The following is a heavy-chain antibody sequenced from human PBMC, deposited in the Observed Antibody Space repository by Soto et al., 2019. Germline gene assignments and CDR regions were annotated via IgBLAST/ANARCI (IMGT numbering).Heavy chain of an antibody. Sequence: SETLSLTCTVSGGSITTGGSYWSWIRQHLGKGLEWIGNIYHSGNTYYNPSLKSRLTISVDTSKNHFSLMVDSVTAADTAVYFCVRVAGSASWYETDSWGQGILVTVSS. CDR3: VRVAGSASWYETDS. V-gene: IGHV4-31*03. D-gene: IGHD6-13*01. CDR1: GGSITTGGSY. CDR2: IYHSGNT. J-gene: IGHJ4*02.